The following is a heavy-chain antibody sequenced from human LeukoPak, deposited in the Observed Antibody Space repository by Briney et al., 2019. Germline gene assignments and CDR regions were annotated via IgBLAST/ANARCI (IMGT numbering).Heavy chain of an antibody. CDR3: AKVIYCSSTSCYEVDY. CDR1: GLTFDNYA. V-gene: IGHV3-23*01. Sequence: GGSLRLSCAASGLTFDNYAMSWVRQAPGKGLEWVSAISGSGGSTYYADSVKGRFTISRDNSKNTLYLQMNGLRPEDTAVYYCAKVIYCSSTSCYEVDYWGQGTLVTVSS. CDR2: ISGSGGST. D-gene: IGHD2-2*01. J-gene: IGHJ4*02.